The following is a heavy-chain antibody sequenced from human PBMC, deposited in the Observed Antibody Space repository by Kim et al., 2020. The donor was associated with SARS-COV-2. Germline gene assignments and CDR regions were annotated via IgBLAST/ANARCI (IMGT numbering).Heavy chain of an antibody. D-gene: IGHD1-26*01. J-gene: IGHJ4*02. Sequence: TKYNPSLKSRLTMSVDLSKNQFSLKLTSLTAAETAVYYCAREEGREGGLDYWGPGTLVTVSS. CDR3: AREEGREGGLDY. V-gene: IGHV4-4*07. CDR2: T.